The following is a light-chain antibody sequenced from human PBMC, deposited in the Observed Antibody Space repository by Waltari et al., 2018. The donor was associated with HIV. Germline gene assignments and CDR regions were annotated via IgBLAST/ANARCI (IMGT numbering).Light chain of an antibody. V-gene: IGKV3-15*01. CDR2: GAS. CDR1: QSVSSN. Sequence: EIVMTQSPATLSVSPGERATPSCRASQSVSSNLAWPQQKPGQAPRLLIYGASTRATGIPARFSGSGSGTEFTLTISSLQSEDFAVYYCQQYNNWPRTFGQGTKLEIK. CDR3: QQYNNWPRT. J-gene: IGKJ2*01.